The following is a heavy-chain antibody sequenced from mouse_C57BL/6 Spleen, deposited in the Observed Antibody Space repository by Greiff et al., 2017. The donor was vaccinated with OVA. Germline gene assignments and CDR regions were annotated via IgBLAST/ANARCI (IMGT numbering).Heavy chain of an antibody. J-gene: IGHJ4*01. CDR3: ARDHYGSSYDAMDY. D-gene: IGHD1-1*01. CDR2: INPNNGGT. V-gene: IGHV1-18*01. CDR1: GYTFTDYN. Sequence: EVKLQESGPELVKPGASVKIPCKASGYTFTDYNMDWVKQSHGKSLEWIGDINPNNGGTIYNQKFKGKATLTVDKSSSTAYMELRSLTSEDTAVYYCARDHYGSSYDAMDYWGQGTSVTVSS.